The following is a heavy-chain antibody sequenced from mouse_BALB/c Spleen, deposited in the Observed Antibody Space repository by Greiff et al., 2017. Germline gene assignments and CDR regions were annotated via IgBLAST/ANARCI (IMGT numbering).Heavy chain of an antibody. J-gene: IGHJ2*01. CDR3: ARRGGSSYFDY. V-gene: IGHV5-6-5*01. Sequence: EVQGVESGGGLVKPGGSLKLSCAASGFTFSSYAMSWVRQTPEKRLEWVASISSGGSTYYPDSVKGRFTISRDNARNILYLQMSSLRSEDTAMYYCARRGGSSYFDYWGQGTTLTVSS. CDR1: GFTFSSYA. D-gene: IGHD1-1*01. CDR2: ISSGGST.